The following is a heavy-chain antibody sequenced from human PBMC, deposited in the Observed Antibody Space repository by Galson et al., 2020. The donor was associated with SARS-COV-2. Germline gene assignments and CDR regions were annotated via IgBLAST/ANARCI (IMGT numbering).Heavy chain of an antibody. Sequence: ASVKVSCKASGYTFTGYYMHWVRQAPGQGLEWMGWINPNSGGTNYAQKFQGRVTMTRDTSISTAYMELSRLRSDDTAVYYCARIGYSSSLLYFDYWGQGTLVTVSS. V-gene: IGHV1-2*02. D-gene: IGHD6-13*01. CDR1: GYTFTGYY. CDR3: ARIGYSSSLLYFDY. CDR2: INPNSGGT. J-gene: IGHJ4*02.